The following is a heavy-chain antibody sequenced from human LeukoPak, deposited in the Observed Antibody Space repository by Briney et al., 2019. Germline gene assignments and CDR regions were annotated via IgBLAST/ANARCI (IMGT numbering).Heavy chain of an antibody. CDR2: INHSGST. CDR3: ARAQITMVRGALFDY. D-gene: IGHD3-10*01. J-gene: IGHJ4*02. V-gene: IGHV4-34*01. CDR1: GGSFSGYY. Sequence: SETLSLTCAVYGGSFSGYYWSRIRQPPGKGLEWIGEINHSGSTNYNPSLKSRVTISVDTSKNQFSLKLSSVTAADTAVYYCARAQITMVRGALFDYWGQGTLVTVSS.